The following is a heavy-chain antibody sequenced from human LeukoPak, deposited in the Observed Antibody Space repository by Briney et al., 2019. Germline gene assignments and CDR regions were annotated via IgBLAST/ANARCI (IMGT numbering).Heavy chain of an antibody. CDR2: ISAYNGKT. J-gene: IGHJ4*02. V-gene: IGHV1-18*01. Sequence: ASVKVSCKASGYTFTSYGISWARQAPGQGLEWMGWISAYNGKTNYAQKLQGRVTMTTDTSTSTAYIELRNLRSDDTAVYYCARSKLRGGIVVVPAAILNWGQGTLVTVSS. CDR3: ARSKLRGGIVVVPAAILN. CDR1: GYTFTSYG. D-gene: IGHD2-2*01.